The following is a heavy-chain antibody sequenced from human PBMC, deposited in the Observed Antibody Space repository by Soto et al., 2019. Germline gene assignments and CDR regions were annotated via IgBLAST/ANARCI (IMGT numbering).Heavy chain of an antibody. Sequence: QVQLVQSGAEVKKPGASVKVSCKASGYTFTSYGISWVRQAPGQGLERMGWISAYNGNTNYAQKLQGRVTMTTDTSTSIAYMELRSLRSDDTAVYYCARGTLRFLEWLPPYFDYWGQGTLVTVSS. CDR2: ISAYNGNT. V-gene: IGHV1-18*01. J-gene: IGHJ4*02. D-gene: IGHD3-3*01. CDR3: ARGTLRFLEWLPPYFDY. CDR1: GYTFTSYG.